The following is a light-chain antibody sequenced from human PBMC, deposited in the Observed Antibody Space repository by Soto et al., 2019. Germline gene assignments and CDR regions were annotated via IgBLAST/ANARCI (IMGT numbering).Light chain of an antibody. CDR3: QQYYDYST. CDR2: KVT. Sequence: DIQMTQSPSTLSASVGHRVTITCRANQTISNCLAWYQQKPGKAPILLIYKVTSLETGVPARFSGGGSGTEFTLTISSLQPDDFATYSCQQYYDYSTFGQGTKVDVK. J-gene: IGKJ1*01. CDR1: QTISNC. V-gene: IGKV1-5*03.